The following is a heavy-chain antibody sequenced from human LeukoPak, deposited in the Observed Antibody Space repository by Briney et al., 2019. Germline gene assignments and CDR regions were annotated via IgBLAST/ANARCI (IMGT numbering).Heavy chain of an antibody. Sequence: PGGSLRLSCAASGFTFSTYGIHWVRQAPGKGLDWVAVISYDGSNTYYADSVKGRFTISRDNAKNSLYLQMNSLRAEDTAVYYCARDLVTPDAFDIWGQGTMVTVSS. J-gene: IGHJ3*02. CDR1: GFTFSTYG. V-gene: IGHV3-30*03. D-gene: IGHD3-9*01. CDR2: ISYDGSNT. CDR3: ARDLVTPDAFDI.